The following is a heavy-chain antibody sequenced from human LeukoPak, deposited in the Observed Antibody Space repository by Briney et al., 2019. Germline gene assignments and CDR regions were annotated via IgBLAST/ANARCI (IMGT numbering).Heavy chain of an antibody. Sequence: GGSLRLSCAASGFTFSSYWMSWVRQAPGKGLEWVANIKQDGSEKYYVDSVKGRFTISRDNAKNSLYLQMNSLRAEDTAVYYCARVGYSSGWYRGDAFDIWGQGTMVTVFS. CDR1: GFTFSSYW. J-gene: IGHJ3*02. D-gene: IGHD6-19*01. CDR3: ARVGYSSGWYRGDAFDI. CDR2: IKQDGSEK. V-gene: IGHV3-7*01.